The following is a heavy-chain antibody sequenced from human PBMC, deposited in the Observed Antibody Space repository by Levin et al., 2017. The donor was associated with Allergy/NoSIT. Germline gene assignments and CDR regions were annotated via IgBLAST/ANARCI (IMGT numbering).Heavy chain of an antibody. Sequence: PGGSLRLSCAASGFTFDDYAMHWVRQAPGKGLEWVSGISWNSGSIGYADSVKGRFTISRDNAKNSLYLQMNSLRAEDTALYYCAKDMGTGGGYDYWGQGTLVTVSS. V-gene: IGHV3-9*01. D-gene: IGHD3/OR15-3a*01. J-gene: IGHJ4*02. CDR2: ISWNSGSI. CDR1: GFTFDDYA. CDR3: AKDMGTGGGYDY.